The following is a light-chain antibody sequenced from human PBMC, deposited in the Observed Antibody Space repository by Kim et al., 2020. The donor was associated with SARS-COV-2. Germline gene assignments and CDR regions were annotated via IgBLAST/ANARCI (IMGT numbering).Light chain of an antibody. J-gene: IGLJ2*01. CDR1: KLGDKY. Sequence: VSQGQTASITCSGDKLGDKYACWYQQKPGQSPVLVIYQDSKRPAGIPERFSGSNSGNTATLTISGTQAMDEADYYCQAWDSSTGVFGGGTQLTVL. CDR2: QDS. CDR3: QAWDSSTGV. V-gene: IGLV3-1*01.